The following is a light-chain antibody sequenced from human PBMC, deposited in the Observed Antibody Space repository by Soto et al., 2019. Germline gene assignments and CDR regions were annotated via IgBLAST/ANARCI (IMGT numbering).Light chain of an antibody. CDR1: SSDVGGYNY. CDR2: EVN. Sequence: SALTQPASVSGSPGQSITISCTGTSSDVGGYNYVSWYQQHPGKAPKLIIYEVNNRPSGVSNRFSGSKSGNTASLTISGLRAEDEADYYCRSYTSSSILVFGGGTKVTVL. CDR3: RSYTSSSILV. J-gene: IGLJ2*01. V-gene: IGLV2-14*01.